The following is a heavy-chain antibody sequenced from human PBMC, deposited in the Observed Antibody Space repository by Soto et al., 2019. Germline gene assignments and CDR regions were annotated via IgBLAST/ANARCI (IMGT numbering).Heavy chain of an antibody. CDR1: GFTFSYYS. CDR2: ISSSSGYI. CDR3: ARHPDTAMVYYFDY. D-gene: IGHD5-18*01. V-gene: IGHV3-21*01. J-gene: IGHJ4*02. Sequence: GGSLRLSCAASGFTFSYYSLNWVRQAPGKGLEWVSSISSSSGYIYYADSVKRRFTISRDNAKNTLYLQMNSLRAEDTAVYYCARHPDTAMVYYFDYWGLGTLVTVSS.